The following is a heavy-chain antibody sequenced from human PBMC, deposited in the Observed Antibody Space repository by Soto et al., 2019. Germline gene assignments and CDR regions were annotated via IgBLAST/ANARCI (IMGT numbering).Heavy chain of an antibody. Sequence: VGSLRLSCAASGFTFSSYAMHWVRQAPGKGLEWVAVISYDGSNKYYADSVKGRFTISRDNSKNTLYLQMNSLRAEDTAVYYCAREIAAAGSVYYYYGMDVWGQGTTVNVSS. CDR1: GFTFSSYA. CDR3: AREIAAAGSVYYYYGMDV. V-gene: IGHV3-30-3*01. CDR2: ISYDGSNK. D-gene: IGHD6-13*01. J-gene: IGHJ6*02.